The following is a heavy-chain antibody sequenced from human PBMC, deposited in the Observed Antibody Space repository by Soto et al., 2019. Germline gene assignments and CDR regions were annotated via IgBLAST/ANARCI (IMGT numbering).Heavy chain of an antibody. J-gene: IGHJ4*02. Sequence: GVSVKVSCKASGYTFTNYAIHWVRQAPGQRLEWMGWINPGNGNTKYSQKFQGRVTITRDTSASTAYMELSSLRSEDTAVYYCARGERYYYDTSGYFGFDYWGQGTLVTVSS. D-gene: IGHD3-22*01. CDR3: ARGERYYYDTSGYFGFDY. CDR1: GYTFTNYA. V-gene: IGHV1-3*01. CDR2: INPGNGNT.